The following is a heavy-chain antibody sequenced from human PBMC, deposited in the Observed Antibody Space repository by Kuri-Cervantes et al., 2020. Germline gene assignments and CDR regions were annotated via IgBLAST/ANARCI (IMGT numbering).Heavy chain of an antibody. CDR1: GFTFDDYA. Sequence: GGSLRLSCAASGFTFDDYAMHWVRQAPGKGLEWVSGISWNSGSVGYADSVKGRFTISRDNAKNSLYLQMNSLRAEDTAVYYCARGKLYGDYFDYWGQGTLVTVSS. J-gene: IGHJ4*02. D-gene: IGHD4-17*01. CDR3: ARGKLYGDYFDY. CDR2: ISWNSGSV. V-gene: IGHV3-9*01.